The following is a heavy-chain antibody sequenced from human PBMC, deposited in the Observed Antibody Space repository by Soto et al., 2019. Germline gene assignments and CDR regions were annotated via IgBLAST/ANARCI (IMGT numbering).Heavy chain of an antibody. J-gene: IGHJ6*02. CDR1: GFTVSSNY. V-gene: IGHV3-66*01. Sequence: PGGSLRLSCAASGFTVSSNYMSWVRQAPGKGLEWVSVIYSGGSTYYADSVKGRFTISRDNSKNTLYLQMNSLRAEDTAVYYCARDQRRYCSSTSCYDYYYYGMDVWGQGTTVTVSS. D-gene: IGHD2-2*01. CDR3: ARDQRRYCSSTSCYDYYYYGMDV. CDR2: IYSGGST.